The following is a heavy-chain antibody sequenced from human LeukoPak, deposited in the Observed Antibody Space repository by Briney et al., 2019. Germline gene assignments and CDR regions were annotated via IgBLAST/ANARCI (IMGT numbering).Heavy chain of an antibody. CDR2: VSSHGNDG. D-gene: IGHD5-24*01. CDR1: EFTFSNYA. CDR3: TRDAYNFNDFDY. V-gene: IGHV3-30*17. Sequence: GGSLRLSCAVSEFTFSNYAMHWVRQPPSKGLEWVAVVSSHGNDGYYADSVRGRFTISRDNSKNTLYLQIDSLRLEDTAIYYCTRDAYNFNDFDYWGQGTLVTVSS. J-gene: IGHJ4*02.